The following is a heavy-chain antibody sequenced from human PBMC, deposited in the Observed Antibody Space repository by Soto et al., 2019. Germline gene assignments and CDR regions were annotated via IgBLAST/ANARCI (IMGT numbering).Heavy chain of an antibody. V-gene: IGHV4-59*08. CDR1: GGSISSYY. CDR3: ARRSGSCFDY. J-gene: IGHJ4*02. D-gene: IGHD7-27*01. CDR2: IYYSGST. Sequence: QVQLQESGPGLVKPSETLSLTCTVSGGSISSYYWSWIRQPPGKGLEWIGYIYYSGSTNYNPSLXRXVXIXVDTSKNQFSLKLSSVTAADTAVYYCARRSGSCFDYWGQGTLVTVSS.